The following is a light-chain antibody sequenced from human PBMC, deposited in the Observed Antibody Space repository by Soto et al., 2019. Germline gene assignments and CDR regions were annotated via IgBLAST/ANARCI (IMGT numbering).Light chain of an antibody. V-gene: IGLV2-14*01. Sequence: QSALTQPASVSGSPGQSITISCTGTSSDVGGYNSVSWYQQHPGKAPKLMIYDVSNRPSGVSNRFSGSKSGNTASLTISGLYAEEEADYDCSSYTSSSTLYVFGTGTKVTVL. J-gene: IGLJ1*01. CDR3: SSYTSSSTLYV. CDR1: SSDVGGYNS. CDR2: DVS.